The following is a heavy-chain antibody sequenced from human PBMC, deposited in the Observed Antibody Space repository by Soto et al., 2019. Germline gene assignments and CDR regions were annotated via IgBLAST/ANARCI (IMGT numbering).Heavy chain of an antibody. J-gene: IGHJ4*02. CDR1: GGTFTNYA. V-gene: IGHV1-69*01. CDR2: HGPMSGTA. D-gene: IGHD1-1*01. Sequence: QVQLVQSGGEVKKPGSSVKVSCKASGGTFTNYAVNWVRQAPGQGLEWVGGHGPMSGTATHAQQLQGRVTFTADESTSTAYMELSSLRSEDTAVYYCARGRIILGTTDSFDNWGQGTLVTVSS. CDR3: ARGRIILGTTDSFDN.